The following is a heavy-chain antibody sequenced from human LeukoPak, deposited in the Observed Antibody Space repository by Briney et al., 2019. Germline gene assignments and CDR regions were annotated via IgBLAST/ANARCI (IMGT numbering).Heavy chain of an antibody. Sequence: GGSLRLSCAASGFTFSSYSMNWVRQAPGKGLEWVSSVSPGGVSPNHADSVKGQFTVSRDDSLNTLYLQMNSLRVDDTAVYYCAKRVDIAVVPEAATHQAFDVWGQGTMVTVSS. CDR3: AKRVDIAVVPEAATHQAFDV. D-gene: IGHD2-2*01. J-gene: IGHJ3*01. V-gene: IGHV3-23*01. CDR2: VSPGGVSP. CDR1: GFTFSSYS.